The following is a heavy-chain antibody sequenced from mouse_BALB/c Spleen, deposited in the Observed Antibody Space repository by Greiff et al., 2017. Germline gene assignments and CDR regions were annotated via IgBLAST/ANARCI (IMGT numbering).Heavy chain of an antibody. J-gene: IGHJ4*01. CDR2: IDPENGDT. CDR3: NAVMRAMDY. V-gene: IGHV14-4*02. Sequence: DVQLQESGAELVRSGASVKLSCTASGFNIKDYYMHWVKQRPEQGLEWIGWIDPENGDTEYAPKFQGKATMTADTSSNTAYLQLSSLTSEDTAVYYCNAVMRAMDYWGQGTSVTVSS. CDR1: GFNIKDYY. D-gene: IGHD2-3*01.